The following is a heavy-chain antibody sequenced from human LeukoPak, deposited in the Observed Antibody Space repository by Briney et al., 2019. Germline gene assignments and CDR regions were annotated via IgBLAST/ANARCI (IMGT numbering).Heavy chain of an antibody. CDR2: IYPGDSDT. D-gene: IGHD6-19*01. V-gene: IGHV5-51*01. CDR3: ARRRGSSGWYEIDY. J-gene: IGHJ4*02. Sequence: HGESLKISCKGSGCSFTSYWIGWVRQMPGKGLGWMGIIYPGDSDTRYSPSFQGQVTISADKSISTAYLQWSSLKASDTAMYYCARRRGSSGWYEIDYWGQGTLVTVSS. CDR1: GCSFTSYW.